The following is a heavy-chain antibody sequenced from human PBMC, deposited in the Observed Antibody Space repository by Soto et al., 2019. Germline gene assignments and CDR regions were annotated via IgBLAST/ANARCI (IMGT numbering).Heavy chain of an antibody. CDR1: GFSFRKYA. CDR2: ISGSGGSGRG. CDR3: AKDLDDYSSAIDF. Sequence: EGSLRLSCVDSGFSFRKYAMNWVRQAPGKGLEWVSGISGSGGSGRGFYADPVKGRFTISRDNSKNTLYLEMNSLRAEDTAVYYCAKDLDDYSSAIDFWGQGSLVTVSS. J-gene: IGHJ4*02. D-gene: IGHD4-4*01. V-gene: IGHV3-23*01.